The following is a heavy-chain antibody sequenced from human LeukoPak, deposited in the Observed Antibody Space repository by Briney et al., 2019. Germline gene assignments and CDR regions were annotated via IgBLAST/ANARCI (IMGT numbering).Heavy chain of an antibody. Sequence: SVKVSCKASGGTFSSYAISRVRQAPGQGLEWMGGIIPIFGTANYAQKFQGRVTITADKSTSTAYMELRSLRSDDTAVYYCARDGSGSYYRALANYYYMDVWGKGTTVTVSS. CDR3: ARDGSGSYYRALANYYYMDV. CDR2: IIPIFGTA. D-gene: IGHD1-26*01. J-gene: IGHJ6*03. V-gene: IGHV1-69*06. CDR1: GGTFSSYA.